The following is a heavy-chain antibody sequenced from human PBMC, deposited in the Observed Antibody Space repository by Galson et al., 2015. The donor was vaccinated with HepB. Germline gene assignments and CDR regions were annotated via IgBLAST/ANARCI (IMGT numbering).Heavy chain of an antibody. CDR3: ARSLLGATGGDFDY. J-gene: IGHJ4*02. D-gene: IGHD1-26*01. Sequence: QSGAEVKKPGESLKVSCKASGYTFTDYYIHWVRQAPGQGLEWMGRINPNSGDTNYAQKFQGRVTMTRDTSVSTAYMELSRLRSDDTVVYYCARSLLGATGGDFDYWGQGTLVTVSS. CDR1: GYTFTDYY. CDR2: INPNSGDT. V-gene: IGHV1-2*05.